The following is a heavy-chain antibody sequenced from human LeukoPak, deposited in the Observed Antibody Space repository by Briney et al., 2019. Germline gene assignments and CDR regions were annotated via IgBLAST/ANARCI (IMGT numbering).Heavy chain of an antibody. D-gene: IGHD6-13*01. V-gene: IGHV3-23*01. Sequence: QTGGSLRLSCATSGFTFSSYAMNWVRQAPGKGLEWVSAISGSDDSAYYADSVKGRFTISRDKSKNTLYLQMHSLRAEDTAVYYCAAEDYYYYMDVWGKGTTVTVSS. CDR1: GFTFSSYA. CDR2: ISGSDDSA. J-gene: IGHJ6*03. CDR3: AAEDYYYYMDV.